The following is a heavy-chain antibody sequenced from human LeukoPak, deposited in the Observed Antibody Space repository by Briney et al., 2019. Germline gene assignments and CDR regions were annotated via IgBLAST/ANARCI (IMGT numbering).Heavy chain of an antibody. CDR3: ARDFGITMAAPYY. D-gene: IGHD3-10*01. Sequence: MASETLSLTCTVSGGSISSYYWSWIRQPPGKGLEWIGYIYYSGSTNYNPSLKSRVTISVDTSKNQFSLKLSSVTAADTAVYYCARDFGITMAAPYYWGQGTLVTVSS. CDR2: IYYSGST. J-gene: IGHJ4*02. V-gene: IGHV4-59*01. CDR1: GGSISSYY.